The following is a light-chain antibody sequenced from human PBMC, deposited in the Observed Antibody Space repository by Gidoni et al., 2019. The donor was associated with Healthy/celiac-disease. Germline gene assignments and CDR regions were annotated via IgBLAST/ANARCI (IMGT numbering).Light chain of an antibody. CDR3: QQSYSTPRT. V-gene: IGKV1-39*01. J-gene: IGKJ1*01. Sequence: DIQMTQPPSSLSASVVDRVTITCRASQSISSYLNWYQQKPGKPPKLLIYAASSLQSGVPSRFSGSGSGTDFTLTISSLQPEDFATYYCQQSYSTPRTFGQGTKVEIK. CDR2: AAS. CDR1: QSISSY.